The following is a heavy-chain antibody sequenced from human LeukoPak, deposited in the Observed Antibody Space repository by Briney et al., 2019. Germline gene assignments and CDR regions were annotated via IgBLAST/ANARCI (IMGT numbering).Heavy chain of an antibody. J-gene: IGHJ4*02. CDR2: ISWNSGSI. CDR3: AKQTGYSSSWYSPFDY. CDR1: GFTFDDYA. D-gene: IGHD6-13*01. V-gene: IGHV3-9*01. Sequence: GRSLRLSCAASGFTFDDYAMHWVRQAPGKGLEWVSGISWNSGSIGYADSVKGRFTISRDNAKNSLYLQMNSLRAEDTALYYCAKQTGYSSSWYSPFDYWGQGTLVTVSS.